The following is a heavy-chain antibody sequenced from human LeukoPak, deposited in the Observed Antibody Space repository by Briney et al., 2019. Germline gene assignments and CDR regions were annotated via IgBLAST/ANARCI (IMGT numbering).Heavy chain of an antibody. CDR3: VHRGRDDSSGSYTSHFDY. Sequence: SGPTLVNPTQTLTLTCTFSGFSLSTNGVGVGWIRQPPGKALEWLALIYWDDDKRYSPSLKSRLTITKDTSKNQVVLTMTNMDPVDTATYYCVHRGRDDSSGSYTSHFDYWGQGILVTVSS. CDR1: GFSLSTNGVG. J-gene: IGHJ4*02. D-gene: IGHD3-22*01. V-gene: IGHV2-5*02. CDR2: IYWDDDK.